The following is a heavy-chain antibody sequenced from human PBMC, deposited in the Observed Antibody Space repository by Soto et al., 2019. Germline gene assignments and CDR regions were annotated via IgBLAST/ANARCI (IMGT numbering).Heavy chain of an antibody. CDR3: XXXXGXXYRAFDY. Sequence: QVQLVQSGAEVKKPGSSVKVSCKASGDTFSFYTINWVRQAPGLGLEWVGRINPILSMSNYAQKFQGRVXXXXXXXXXXXXXXXXXXXXXXXXXXXXXXXXGXXYRAFDYWGQGALVTVSS. V-gene: IGHV1-69*02. J-gene: IGHJ4*02. D-gene: IGHD3-10*01. CDR1: GDTFSFYT. CDR2: INPILSMS.